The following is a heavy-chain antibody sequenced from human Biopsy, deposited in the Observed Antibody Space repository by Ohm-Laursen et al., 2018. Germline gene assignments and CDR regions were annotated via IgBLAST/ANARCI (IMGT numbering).Heavy chain of an antibody. CDR3: AKPADSYGSEFYFDY. Sequence: SLRLSCAASGFTFTSYAMHWVHQAPGKGLEWVSVINTSGGSTHYAVSVKGRFTISRDNSKNTLYLRMNSLRAEDTAVYYCAKPADSYGSEFYFDYWGQGTLVTVSS. CDR2: INTSGGST. D-gene: IGHD4-17*01. J-gene: IGHJ4*02. V-gene: IGHV3-23*01. CDR1: GFTFTSYA.